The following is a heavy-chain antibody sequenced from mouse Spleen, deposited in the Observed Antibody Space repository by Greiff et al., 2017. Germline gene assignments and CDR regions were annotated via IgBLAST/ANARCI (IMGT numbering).Heavy chain of an antibody. D-gene: IGHD2-14*01. V-gene: IGHV1-15*01. CDR3: TRSGGVRRNWYFDV. CDR1: GYTFTDYE. Sequence: QVQLQQSGAELVRPGASVTLSCKASGYTFTDYEMHWVKQTPVHGLEWIGAIDPETGGTAYNQKFKGKAILTADKSSSTAYMELRSLTSEDSAVYYCTRSGGVRRNWYFDVWGAGTTVTVSS. CDR2: IDPETGGT. J-gene: IGHJ1*01.